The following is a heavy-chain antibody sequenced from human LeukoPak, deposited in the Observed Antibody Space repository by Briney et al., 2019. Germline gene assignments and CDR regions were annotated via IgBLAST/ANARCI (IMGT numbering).Heavy chain of an antibody. CDR3: ARDSLLTGTTDY. V-gene: IGHV3-30-3*01. J-gene: IGHJ4*02. D-gene: IGHD1-20*01. CDR2: ISYDGSNK. Sequence: PGGSLRLSCAASGFTFSSYAMHWVRQAPGKGLEWVAVISYDGSNKYYADSVKGRFTISRDNSKNTLYLQMNSLRAEDTAVYYCARDSLLTGTTDYWGQGTLATVSS. CDR1: GFTFSSYA.